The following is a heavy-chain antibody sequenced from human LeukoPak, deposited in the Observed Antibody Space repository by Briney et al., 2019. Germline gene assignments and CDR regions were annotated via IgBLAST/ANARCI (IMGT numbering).Heavy chain of an antibody. V-gene: IGHV4-59*01. CDR2: RHYRGST. Sequence: SETLSLTSTVSGGSISTYYWTWIRQPPGKRVEGGGFRHYRGSTKYNPSLKRRVNISVDTSTNQISLTMNCVTAADTAVYSCARAPRGESDAASGFYRVDVWGQGTTVTVSS. D-gene: IGHD3-22*01. CDR3: ARAPRGESDAASGFYRVDV. J-gene: IGHJ6*02. CDR1: GGSISTYY.